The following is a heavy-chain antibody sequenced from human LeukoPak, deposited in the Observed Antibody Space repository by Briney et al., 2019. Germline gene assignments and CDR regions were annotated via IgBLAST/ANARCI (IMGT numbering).Heavy chain of an antibody. Sequence: PSETLSLTCAVYGGSFSGYYWSWIRQPPGKGLEWIGEINHSGSTNYNPSLKSRVTISVDTSKNQFSLKLSSVTAADTAVYYCARQVTMIVVVTYAFDIWGQGTMVTVSS. CDR1: GGSFSGYY. CDR2: INHSGST. V-gene: IGHV4-34*01. J-gene: IGHJ3*02. D-gene: IGHD3-22*01. CDR3: ARQVTMIVVVTYAFDI.